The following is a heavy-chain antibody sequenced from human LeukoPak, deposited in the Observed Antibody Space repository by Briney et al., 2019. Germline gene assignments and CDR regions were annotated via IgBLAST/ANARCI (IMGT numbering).Heavy chain of an antibody. CDR1: GFTFSDHY. D-gene: IGHD4-23*01. CDR3: ARGDYGGKKGGVDY. J-gene: IGHJ4*02. CDR2: TRNKANSYTT. V-gene: IGHV3-72*01. Sequence: GGSLRLSCAASGFTFSDHYMDWVRQAPGKGLEWVGRTRNKANSYTTEYAASVKGRFTISRDDSKNSLYLQMNSLRAEDTAVYYCARGDYGGKKGGVDYWGQGALVTVSS.